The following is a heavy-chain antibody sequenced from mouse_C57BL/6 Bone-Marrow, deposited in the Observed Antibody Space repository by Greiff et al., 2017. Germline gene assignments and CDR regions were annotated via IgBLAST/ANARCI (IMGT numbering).Heavy chain of an antibody. V-gene: IGHV1-50*01. CDR3: ARDNYYCGSSPAWFAY. CDR1: GYTFTSYW. D-gene: IGHD1-1*01. CDR2: IDPSDSYT. J-gene: IGHJ3*01. Sequence: QVQLQQPGAELVKPGASVKLSCKASGYTFTSYWMQWVKQRPGQGLEWIGEIDPSDSYTNYNQKFKGKATLTVDTSSSTAYMQLSSLTSEDSAVYYSARDNYYCGSSPAWFAYWGQGTLVTVSA.